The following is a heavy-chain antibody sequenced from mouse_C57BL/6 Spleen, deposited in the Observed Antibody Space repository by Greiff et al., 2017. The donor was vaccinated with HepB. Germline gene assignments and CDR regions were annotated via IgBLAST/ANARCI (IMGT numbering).Heavy chain of an antibody. CDR2: IDPSDSYT. V-gene: IGHV1-59*01. CDR3: ACITTVVARYFDV. J-gene: IGHJ1*03. CDR1: GYTFTSYW. Sequence: VQLQQPGAELVRPGTSVKLSCKASGYTFTSYWMHWVKQRPGQGLEWIGVIDPSDSYTNYNQKFKGKATLTVDTSSSTAYMQLSSLTSEDSAVYYCACITTVVARYFDVWGTGTTVTVSS. D-gene: IGHD1-1*01.